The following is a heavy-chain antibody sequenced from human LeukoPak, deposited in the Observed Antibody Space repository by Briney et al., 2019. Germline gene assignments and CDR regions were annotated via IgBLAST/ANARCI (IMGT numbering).Heavy chain of an antibody. D-gene: IGHD3-10*01. J-gene: IGHJ4*02. CDR3: ARVGMVRGVIFFDY. CDR2: IYHSGST. Sequence: XXXXGKXXXXXGYIYHSGSTYYNPSLKSRVTISVDRSKNQFSLKLSSVTAADTAVYYCARVGMVRGVIFFDYWGQGTLVTVSS. V-gene: IGHV4-30-2*01.